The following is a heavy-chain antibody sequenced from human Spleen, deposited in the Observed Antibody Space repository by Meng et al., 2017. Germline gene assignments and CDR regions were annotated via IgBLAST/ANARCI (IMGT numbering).Heavy chain of an antibody. CDR3: AKVLFGFLRLDPLDY. J-gene: IGHJ4*02. D-gene: IGHD2/OR15-2a*01. Sequence: GGSLRLSCAASGFTFSSYAMSWVRQAPGKGLEWVSTVVGSSVTTYYADSVKGRFTISRDNSKNTLYLQMNSLRAEDTAVYYCAKVLFGFLRLDPLDYWGQGTLVTVSS. V-gene: IGHV3-23*01. CDR2: VVGSSVTT. CDR1: GFTFSSYA.